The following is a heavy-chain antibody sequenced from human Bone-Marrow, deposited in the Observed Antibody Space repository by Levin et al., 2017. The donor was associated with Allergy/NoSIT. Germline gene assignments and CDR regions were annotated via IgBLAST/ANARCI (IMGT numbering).Heavy chain of an antibody. CDR1: GGTFRHYA. Sequence: ASVKVSCKASGGTFRHYALSWVRQAPGQGFEWMGGIIPVFGTAKYAQKFQGRVTITADESTSTANMELTSLRSEDTAVYYCGTRSAYSYGKYYFDYWGQGTLVTVSS. J-gene: IGHJ4*02. CDR3: GTRSAYSYGKYYFDY. CDR2: IIPVFGTA. D-gene: IGHD5-18*01. V-gene: IGHV1-69*13.